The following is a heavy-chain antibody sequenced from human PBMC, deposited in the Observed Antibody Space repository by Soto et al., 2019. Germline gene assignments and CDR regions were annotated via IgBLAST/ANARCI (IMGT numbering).Heavy chain of an antibody. D-gene: IGHD2-2*01. CDR2: ISAYNGNT. Sequence: QVQLVQSGAEVKKPGASVKVSCKASGYTFASYAISWMRQAPGQGLEWMGWISAYNGNTNYAQKLQGRLTMTTDTPTSPAYMALRTLRSADTAVYYCARDPPPPAYWAQGTLVTVSS. J-gene: IGHJ4*02. CDR1: GYTFASYA. V-gene: IGHV1-18*01. CDR3: ARDPPPPAY.